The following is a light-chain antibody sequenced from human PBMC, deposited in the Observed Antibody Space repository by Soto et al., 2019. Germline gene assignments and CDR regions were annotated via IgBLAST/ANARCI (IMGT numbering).Light chain of an antibody. CDR2: DAS. Sequence: EIVLTQSPATLSLSPGERATLSCRASQSVNTYLAWYQQKPGQAPRILIYDASNRATGVPARFGGSGSGTDFTLTISSLEPEDFAVYYCQQRSNWPPITFGQGTRLEIK. J-gene: IGKJ5*01. V-gene: IGKV3-11*01. CDR1: QSVNTY. CDR3: QQRSNWPPIT.